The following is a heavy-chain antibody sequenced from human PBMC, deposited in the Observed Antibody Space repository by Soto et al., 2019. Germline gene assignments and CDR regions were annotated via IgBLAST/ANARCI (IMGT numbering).Heavy chain of an antibody. J-gene: IGHJ4*02. CDR1: GFSLSTSGAG. D-gene: IGHD5-18*01. V-gene: IGHV2-5*01. CDR2: ISWKDEK. CDR3: AHRYGGYYYCWYFDS. Sequence: SGPTAENPTQTLTVTCTFSGFSLSTSGAGVGWIRQSPGKAPEWLALISWKDEKRYNPGLKSRLTITKDTSKNQVVLTMTNLDPVDTATYFCAHRYGGYYYCWYFDSWGQGTLVTVSS.